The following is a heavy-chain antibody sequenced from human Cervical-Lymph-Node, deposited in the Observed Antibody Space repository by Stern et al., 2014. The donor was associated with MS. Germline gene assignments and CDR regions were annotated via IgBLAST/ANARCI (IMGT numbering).Heavy chain of an antibody. J-gene: IGHJ4*02. Sequence: VQLLESGAELKKPGSSVQVSCTTSGGIFLSSTITWVRQVPGQGLEWMGDISPGLDSVDYAQEFQGRFTLTADDSTNTVYMELTSLQSGDTAMYYCARDGFDSGSALAFWGQGTLVTVSS. CDR3: ARDGFDSGSALAF. D-gene: IGHD6-19*01. CDR1: GGIFLSST. V-gene: IGHV1-69*16. CDR2: ISPGLDSV.